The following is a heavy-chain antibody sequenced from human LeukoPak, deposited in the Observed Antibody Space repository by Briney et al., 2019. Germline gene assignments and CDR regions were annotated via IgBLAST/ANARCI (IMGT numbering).Heavy chain of an antibody. J-gene: IGHJ4*02. D-gene: IGHD1-26*01. CDR3: ASSKIVGATIFDY. Sequence: PGGSLRLSCAASGFMFSDYFMSWVRQAPGKGLEWVSVIYSGGSTYYADSVKGRFTISRHNSKNTLYLQMNSLRAEDTAVYYCASSKIVGATIFDYWGQGTLVTVSS. CDR2: IYSGGST. V-gene: IGHV3-53*04. CDR1: GFMFSDYF.